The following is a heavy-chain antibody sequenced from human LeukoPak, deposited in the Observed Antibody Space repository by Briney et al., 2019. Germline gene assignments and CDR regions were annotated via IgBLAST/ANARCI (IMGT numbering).Heavy chain of an antibody. CDR1: GGTISSYY. D-gene: IGHD3-10*01. CDR2: IYYSGST. CDR3: ARSIPWFGELLPNNWFDP. J-gene: IGHJ5*02. Sequence: PSETLSLTCTVSGGTISSYYWSWIRQPPGKGLEWIGYIYYSGSTNYNPSLKSRVTISVDTSKSQFSLKLSSVTAADTAVYYCARSIPWFGELLPNNWFDPWGQGTLVTVSS. V-gene: IGHV4-59*01.